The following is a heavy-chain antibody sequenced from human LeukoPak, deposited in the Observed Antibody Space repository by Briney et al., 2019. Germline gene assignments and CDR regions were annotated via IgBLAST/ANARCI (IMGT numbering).Heavy chain of an antibody. V-gene: IGHV3-23*01. D-gene: IGHD6-25*01. CDR1: GFAFSSYA. Sequence: GGSLRLSCAASGFAFSSYAMSWVRQAPGKGLEGVSAISGSSMNTYYGDFGRGRFAISRDNSKNTLDLQMNGLRAEDTAVYYCAKLAGIAAAGASAHHDYWGQGTLVTVSS. CDR2: ISGSSMNT. CDR3: AKLAGIAAAGASAHHDY. J-gene: IGHJ4*02.